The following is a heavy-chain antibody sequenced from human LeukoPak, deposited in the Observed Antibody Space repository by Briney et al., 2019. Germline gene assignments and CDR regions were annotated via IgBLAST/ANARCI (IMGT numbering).Heavy chain of an antibody. Sequence: GESLKISCKGSGYSFTSYWIGRVRQMPGKGLEWMGIIYSGDSDARYSPSFQGQVTFSVDTSISTVYLQWTYLKASDSAMYYCARREASANFDYWGQGTLVTVSS. CDR1: GYSFTSYW. D-gene: IGHD2-15*01. J-gene: IGHJ4*02. CDR2: IYSGDSDA. CDR3: ARREASANFDY. V-gene: IGHV5-51*01.